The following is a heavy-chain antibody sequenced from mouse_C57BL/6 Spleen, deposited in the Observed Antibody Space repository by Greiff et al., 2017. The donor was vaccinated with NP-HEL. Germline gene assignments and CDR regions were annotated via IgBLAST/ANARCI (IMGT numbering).Heavy chain of an antibody. J-gene: IGHJ3*01. CDR1: GFTFSDYY. CDR3: ARGDYGYDGGFAY. Sequence: EVKLVESEGGLVQPGSSMKLSCTASGFTFSDYYMAWVRQVPEKGLEWVANINYDGSSTYYLDSLKSRFIISRDNAKNILYLQMSSLKSEDTATYYGARGDYGYDGGFAYWGQGTLVTVSA. CDR2: INYDGSST. D-gene: IGHD2-2*01. V-gene: IGHV5-16*01.